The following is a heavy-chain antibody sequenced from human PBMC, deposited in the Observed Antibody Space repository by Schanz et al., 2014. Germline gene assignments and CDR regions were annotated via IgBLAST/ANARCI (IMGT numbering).Heavy chain of an antibody. CDR3: AKERSRDYDSSGYFDY. D-gene: IGHD3-22*01. J-gene: IGHJ4*02. CDR2: MNESHSTI. Sequence: EVQLVESGGGLVKPGGSLRLSCAASGFTFSSYAMSWVRQAPGKGLEWVSAMNESHSTIYYADSVKGRFTISRDNSKNTLYLQMNSLRAEDTAVYYCAKERSRDYDSSGYFDYWGQGTLVTVSS. CDR1: GFTFSSYA. V-gene: IGHV3-23*04.